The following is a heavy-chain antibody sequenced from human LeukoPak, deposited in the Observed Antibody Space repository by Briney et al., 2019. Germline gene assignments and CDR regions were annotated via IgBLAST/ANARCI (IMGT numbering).Heavy chain of an antibody. Sequence: SVKVSCKASGGTFSSYAISWVRQAPGQGLEWMGRIIPIFGIANYAQKFQGRATITADKSTSTAYMELSSLRSEDTAVYYCARDVDSGSYYGYYFDYWGQGTLVTVSS. CDR1: GGTFSSYA. J-gene: IGHJ4*02. D-gene: IGHD1-26*01. CDR3: ARDVDSGSYYGYYFDY. CDR2: IIPIFGIA. V-gene: IGHV1-69*04.